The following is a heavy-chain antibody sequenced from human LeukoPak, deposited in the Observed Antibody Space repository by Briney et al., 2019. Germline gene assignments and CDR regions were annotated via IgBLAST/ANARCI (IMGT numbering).Heavy chain of an antibody. J-gene: IGHJ4*02. CDR1: GYTFTGYY. CDR3: ARGGITMIVVVTYFDY. CDR2: INPNINGT. V-gene: IGHV1-2*02. Sequence: ASVKVSCKASGYTFTGYYIHWVRQAPGQGLEWMGWINPNINGTNYAQKFQGRVTMTRDTSISTAYMELSRLRSDDTAVYYCARGGITMIVVVTYFDYWGQGTLVTVSS. D-gene: IGHD3-22*01.